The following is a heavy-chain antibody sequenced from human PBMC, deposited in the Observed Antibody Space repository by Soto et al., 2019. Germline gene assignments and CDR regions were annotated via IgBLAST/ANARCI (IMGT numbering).Heavy chain of an antibody. Sequence: QAPGQGLEWMGWISAYNGNTNYAQKLQGRVTMTTDTSTSTAYMELRSLRSDYTAVYYCARVSIVLIPPTPLDYCGPGILVSLS. CDR3: ARVSIVLIPPTPLDY. J-gene: IGHJ4*02. D-gene: IGHD3-22*01. CDR2: ISAYNGNT. V-gene: IGHV1-18*01.